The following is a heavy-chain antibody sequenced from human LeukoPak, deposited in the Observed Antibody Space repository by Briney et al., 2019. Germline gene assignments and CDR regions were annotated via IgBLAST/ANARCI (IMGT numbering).Heavy chain of an antibody. CDR3: ARSYCSGGRCYWYYFDY. Sequence: ASVKVSCKASGYTFTTYAMHWVRQAPGQGLEWMGWINAGNGNTKYSQKFQGRVTITRDTSASTAYMELSSLRSEDTAVYYCARSYCSGGRCYWYYFDYWGQGALVTVSS. D-gene: IGHD2-15*01. CDR2: INAGNGNT. J-gene: IGHJ4*02. CDR1: GYTFTTYA. V-gene: IGHV1-3*01.